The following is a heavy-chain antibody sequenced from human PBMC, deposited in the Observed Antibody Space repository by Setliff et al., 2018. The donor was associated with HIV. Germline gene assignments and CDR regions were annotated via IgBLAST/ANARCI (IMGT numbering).Heavy chain of an antibody. V-gene: IGHV1-8*01. CDR1: GYDFKIYD. CDR3: ARGKIPSWRLTMFDF. D-gene: IGHD1-1*01. Sequence: ASVKVSCKASGYDFKIYDINWVRQVAGQGLEWMGWINPGTGNTGYPQNFSGRVTMTRNTSINPVYMDLSSLRSEDTAIYFCARGKIPSWRLTMFDFWGQGTPVTVSS. J-gene: IGHJ4*02. CDR2: INPGTGNT.